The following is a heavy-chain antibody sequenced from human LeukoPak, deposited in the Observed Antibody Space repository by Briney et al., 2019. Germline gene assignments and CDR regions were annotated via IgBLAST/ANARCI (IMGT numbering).Heavy chain of an antibody. Sequence: PGGSLRLSCAASGFTFSSYSMNWVRQAPGKGLEWVSSISSSSSYIYYADSVKGRFTISRDNAKNSLYLQMNSLRAEDTAVYYCARVIAARRLPPIYYFDYWGQGTLVTVSS. V-gene: IGHV3-21*01. D-gene: IGHD6-6*01. CDR2: ISSSSSYI. CDR3: ARVIAARRLPPIYYFDY. J-gene: IGHJ4*02. CDR1: GFTFSSYS.